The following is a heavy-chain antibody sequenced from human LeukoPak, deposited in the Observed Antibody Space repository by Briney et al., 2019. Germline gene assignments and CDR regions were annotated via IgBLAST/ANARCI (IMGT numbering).Heavy chain of an antibody. Sequence: AGGSLRLSCAASGFTFSDYYMSWIRQAPGKGLEWVSYISSSSSYTNYADPVKGRFTISRDNAKNSLYLQMNSLRAEDTAVYYCIRGHTILAYWGQGTLVTVSS. CDR3: IRGHTILAY. D-gene: IGHD3-3*01. V-gene: IGHV3-11*05. CDR2: ISSSSSYT. J-gene: IGHJ4*02. CDR1: GFTFSDYY.